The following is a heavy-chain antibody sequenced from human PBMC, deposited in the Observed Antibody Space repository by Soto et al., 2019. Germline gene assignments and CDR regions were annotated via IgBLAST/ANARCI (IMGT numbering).Heavy chain of an antibody. Sequence: GESLRLTWATSRLTASNNYISWVRQAPGKGLEWVSVIYSGGSTYYADSVKGRFTISRDNSKNTLYLQMNSLRAEDTAVYYCARGSSSSPAFLYWGQGTLVTVSS. J-gene: IGHJ4*02. CDR1: RLTASNNY. CDR3: ARGSSSSPAFLY. CDR2: IYSGGST. V-gene: IGHV3-53*01. D-gene: IGHD6-6*01.